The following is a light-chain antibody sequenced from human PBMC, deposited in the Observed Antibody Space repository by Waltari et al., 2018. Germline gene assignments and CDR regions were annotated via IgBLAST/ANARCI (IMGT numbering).Light chain of an antibody. V-gene: IGKV1-5*03. J-gene: IGKJ1*01. CDR3: QQYDSYTWT. CDR1: HGISAW. Sequence: IQMTQSPSTLSASIADRVTITCRASHGISAWLAWYQHKPGTAPKLLISKASYLESGVPSRFSGSGSGTEFTLTISSLQPDDFATYYCQQYDSYTWTFGQGTKVEIK. CDR2: KAS.